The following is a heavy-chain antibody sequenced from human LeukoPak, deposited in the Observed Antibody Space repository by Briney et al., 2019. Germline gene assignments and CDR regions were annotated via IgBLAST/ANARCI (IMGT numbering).Heavy chain of an antibody. Sequence: GGSLRLSCAASGFTFSSYGMHWVRQAPGKGLEWVAFIRYDGSNKYYADSVKGRFTISRDNSKNTLYLQMHSLRVDDTAMYYCAREWDVWGKGTTVTVSS. CDR3: AREWDV. CDR2: IRYDGSNK. V-gene: IGHV3-30*02. D-gene: IGHD3-3*01. J-gene: IGHJ6*04. CDR1: GFTFSSYG.